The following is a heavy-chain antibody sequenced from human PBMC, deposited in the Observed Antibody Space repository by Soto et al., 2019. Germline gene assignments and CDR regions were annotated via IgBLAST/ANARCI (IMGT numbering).Heavy chain of an antibody. CDR1: GGTFSSYA. CDR3: ARSYYDYVWGSYRSAHFDY. J-gene: IGHJ4*02. Sequence: ASVKVSCKASGGTFSSYAISWVRQAPGQGLEWMGIINPSGDSTSYAQKFQGRVTMTRDTSTSTVYMELSSLRSEDTAVYYCARSYYDYVWGSYRSAHFDYWGQGTLVTVSS. D-gene: IGHD3-16*02. V-gene: IGHV1-46*01. CDR2: INPSGDST.